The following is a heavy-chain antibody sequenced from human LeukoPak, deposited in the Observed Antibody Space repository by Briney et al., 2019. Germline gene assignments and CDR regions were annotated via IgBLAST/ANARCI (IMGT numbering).Heavy chain of an antibody. V-gene: IGHV3-23*01. Sequence: GGSLRLSCAASGFTFGGYAMSWVRQAPGKGLEWVSGISGSGGTRKYADSVKGRFTISRDNSKNTLYLQMNSLRAEDTAVYYCAKGGWTEDSSGWADAFTIWGQGTMVTVSS. CDR1: GFTFGGYA. CDR3: AKGGWTEDSSGWADAFTI. J-gene: IGHJ3*02. D-gene: IGHD3-22*01. CDR2: ISGSGGTR.